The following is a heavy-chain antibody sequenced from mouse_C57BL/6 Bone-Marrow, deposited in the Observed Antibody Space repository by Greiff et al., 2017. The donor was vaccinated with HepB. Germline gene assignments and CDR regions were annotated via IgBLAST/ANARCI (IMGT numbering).Heavy chain of an antibody. D-gene: IGHD2-12*01. CDR3: ASNDPLYYYAMDY. V-gene: IGHV1-64*01. CDR1: GYTFTSYW. Sequence: QVQLQQPGAELVKPGASVKLSCKASGYTFTSYWMHWVKQRPGQGLEWIGMIHPNSGSTNYNEKFKSKATLTVDKSSSTAYMQLSSLTTEDSAVYYYASNDPLYYYAMDYWGQGTAVTVSS. CDR2: IHPNSGST. J-gene: IGHJ4*01.